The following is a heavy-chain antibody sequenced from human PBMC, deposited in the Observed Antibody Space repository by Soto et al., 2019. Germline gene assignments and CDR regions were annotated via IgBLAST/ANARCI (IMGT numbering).Heavy chain of an antibody. CDR2: ISAYSGNT. D-gene: IGHD6-19*01. J-gene: IGHJ4*02. Sequence: ASVKVSCKASGYTFTSYGISWVRQAPGQGLEWMGWISAYSGNTNYAQKLQGRVTMTTDTSTSTAYMELRSLRSDDTTVYYCASDVLVSLIAARQAYSSGWYQVKAVFDYWGQGTLVTVSS. V-gene: IGHV1-18*01. CDR3: ASDVLVSLIAARQAYSSGWYQVKAVFDY. CDR1: GYTFTSYG.